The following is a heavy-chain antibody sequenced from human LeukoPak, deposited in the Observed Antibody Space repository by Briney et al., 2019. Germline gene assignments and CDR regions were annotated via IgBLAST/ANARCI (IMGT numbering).Heavy chain of an antibody. CDR2: IYYSGST. CDR1: GGSISSYY. J-gene: IGHJ4*02. V-gene: IGHV4-59*08. D-gene: IGHD3-10*01. CDR3: ARRVPYYYGSGSYYNGDALFDY. Sequence: SETLSLTCTVSGGSISSYYWSWIRQPPGKGLEWIGYIYYSGSTNYNPSLKSRVTISVDTSKNQFSLKLSSVTAADTAVYYCARRVPYYYGSGSYYNGDALFDYWGQGTLATVSS.